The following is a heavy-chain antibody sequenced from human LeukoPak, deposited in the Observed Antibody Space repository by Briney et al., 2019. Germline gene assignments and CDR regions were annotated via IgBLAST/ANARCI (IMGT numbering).Heavy chain of an antibody. V-gene: IGHV1-69*11. CDR3: ARARSYYYDY. D-gene: IGHD3-22*01. J-gene: IGHJ4*02. CDR2: IIPILGTA. CDR1: GYTFTSYG. Sequence: ASVKVSCKASGYTFTSYGISWVRQAPGQGLEWMGRIIPILGTANYAQKFQGRVTITTDESTSTAYMELSSLRSEDTAVYYCARARSYYYDYWGQGTLVTVSS.